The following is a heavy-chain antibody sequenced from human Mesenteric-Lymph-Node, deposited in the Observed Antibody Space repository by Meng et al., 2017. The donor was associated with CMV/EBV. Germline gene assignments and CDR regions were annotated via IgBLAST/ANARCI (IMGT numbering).Heavy chain of an antibody. Sequence: GESLKISCAASGFTFSIYGMNWVRQAPGKGLVWVSSISDGDTYIDYADSVKGRFTISRDNAKNSLYLQMNSLRAEDTAVYYCARRSTDAFDIWGQGTMVTVSS. CDR1: GFTFSIYG. CDR2: ISDGDTYI. CDR3: ARRSTDAFDI. V-gene: IGHV3-21*01. J-gene: IGHJ3*02.